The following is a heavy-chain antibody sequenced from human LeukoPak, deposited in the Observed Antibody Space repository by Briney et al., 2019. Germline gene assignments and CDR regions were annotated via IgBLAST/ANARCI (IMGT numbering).Heavy chain of an antibody. CDR2: IIPIFGTA. Sequence: SVKVSCKASGGTFSSYAISWVRQAPGQGLEWMGGIIPIFGTANYAQKFQGRVTITADESTSTAYMELSSLRSEDTAVYYCARWMGAEDDNWFDPWGQGTLVTVSS. J-gene: IGHJ5*02. CDR1: GGTFSSYA. D-gene: IGHD1-26*01. V-gene: IGHV1-69*13. CDR3: ARWMGAEDDNWFDP.